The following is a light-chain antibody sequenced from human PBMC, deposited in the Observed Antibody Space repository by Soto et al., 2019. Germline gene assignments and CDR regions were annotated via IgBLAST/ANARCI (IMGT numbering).Light chain of an antibody. CDR2: EAS. CDR1: QSVSSF. CDR3: QQSHNWPRT. J-gene: IGKJ1*01. V-gene: IGKV3-11*01. Sequence: EIVLTQSPATLSLSPGEGATLSCRASQSVSSFLAWYQQRPGQAPRLLISEASNRATGIPARFSGSGSGTDFTLTISSLEPEDFAVYYCQQSHNWPRTFGQGTKVDIK.